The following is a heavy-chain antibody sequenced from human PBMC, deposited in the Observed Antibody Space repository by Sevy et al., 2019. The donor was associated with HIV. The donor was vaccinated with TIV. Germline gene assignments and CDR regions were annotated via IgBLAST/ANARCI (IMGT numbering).Heavy chain of an antibody. CDR2: ISSSSSTI. D-gene: IGHD6-19*01. CDR1: GFTFSSYS. Sequence: GGSLRLSCAASGFTFSSYSMNWVRQAPGKGLEWVSYISSSSSTIYYADSVKGRFTISRDNAKNSRYLQMNSLRAEDTAVYYCARDYRYSSGWSYYYYGMDVWGQGTTVTVSS. V-gene: IGHV3-48*01. J-gene: IGHJ6*02. CDR3: ARDYRYSSGWSYYYYGMDV.